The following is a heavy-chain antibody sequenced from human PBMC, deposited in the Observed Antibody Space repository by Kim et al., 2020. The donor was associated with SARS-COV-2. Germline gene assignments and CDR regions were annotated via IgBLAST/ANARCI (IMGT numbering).Heavy chain of an antibody. D-gene: IGHD5-12*01. J-gene: IGHJ4*02. V-gene: IGHV3-30*01. Sequence: GGSLRLSCAASGFTFSRYGMHWVRQAPDKGLHSVAVISNDGGSQYYADSVTGRFTISRANPMNKLYLQMNSLRTEDTSIYYCVRDLEGGYNQIDFWGQGTLVSVS. CDR1: GFTFSRYG. CDR3: VRDLEGGYNQIDF. CDR2: ISNDGGSQ.